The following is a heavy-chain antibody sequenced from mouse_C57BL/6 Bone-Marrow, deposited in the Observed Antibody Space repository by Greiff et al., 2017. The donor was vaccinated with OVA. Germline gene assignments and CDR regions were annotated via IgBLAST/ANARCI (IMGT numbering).Heavy chain of an antibody. V-gene: IGHV1-12*01. CDR1: GYTFTSYN. D-gene: IGHD1-1*01. CDR2: IYPGNGDT. J-gene: IGHJ2*01. CDR3: ARSRYYGSSYGD. Sequence: LQQSGAELVRPGASVKMSCKASGYTFTSYNMHWVKQTPRQGLEWIGDIYPGNGDTSYNQKFKGKATLTGDKSSSTAYMQLSSLTSEASAVDFCARSRYYGSSYGDWGRGTTLTVSS.